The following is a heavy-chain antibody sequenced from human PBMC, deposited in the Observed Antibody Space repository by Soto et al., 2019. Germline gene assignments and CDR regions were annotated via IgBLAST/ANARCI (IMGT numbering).Heavy chain of an antibody. D-gene: IGHD2-15*01. V-gene: IGHV3-30*18. J-gene: IGHJ4*02. CDR3: AKDGELGYCSGGSCYSGY. CDR2: ISYDGSNK. CDR1: GFTFSSYG. Sequence: PVGSLRLSCAASGFTFSSYGMHWVRQAPGKGLEWVAVISYDGSNKYYADSVKGRFTISRDNSKNTLYLQMNSLRAEDTAVYYCAKDGELGYCSGGSCYSGYWGQGTLVTVSS.